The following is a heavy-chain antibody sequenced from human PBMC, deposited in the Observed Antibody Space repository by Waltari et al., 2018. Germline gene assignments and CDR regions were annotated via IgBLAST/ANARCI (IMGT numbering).Heavy chain of an antibody. V-gene: IGHV4-34*02. CDR3: ARGFVLNYYDSSSYYFDG. CDR2: VDHTGKV. Sequence: QVQLQQWGGLLKPPATLSLSCAVFGGTFHGYFWIWILQSAGGGLEWIGEVDHTGKVNYNPSLKSRFTMSVDTSKNQFSLKTSSLIAADTATYYCARGFVLNYYDSSSYYFDGWSQGTLATVSS. J-gene: IGHJ4*02. CDR1: GGTFHGYF. D-gene: IGHD3-22*01.